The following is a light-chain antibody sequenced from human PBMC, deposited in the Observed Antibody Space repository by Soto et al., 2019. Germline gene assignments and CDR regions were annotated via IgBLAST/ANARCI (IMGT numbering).Light chain of an antibody. CDR2: AAS. Sequence: AIRMTQSPSSVSASPGDRVTVTCRASQGINTFLAWYKQRPGKAPEFLMHAASTLYSGVPSRFIGSGSGTNFTLTITGLQSDDFATYYCLQYYSYPRTFGQGTKVEI. CDR1: QGINTF. CDR3: LQYYSYPRT. J-gene: IGKJ1*01. V-gene: IGKV1-8*01.